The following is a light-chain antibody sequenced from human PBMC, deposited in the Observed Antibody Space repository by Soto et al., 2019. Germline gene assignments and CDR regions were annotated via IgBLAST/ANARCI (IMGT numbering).Light chain of an antibody. CDR2: AAS. J-gene: IGKJ1*01. Sequence: ASQGISTYLNWYQQKPGKAPKLLIYAASSLQSGVPSRFIGSRYATDLTLMRSRHQRETAATCSLPHGTPSTFAEGTKVDIK. CDR3: PHGTPST. V-gene: IGKV1-39*01. CDR1: QGISTY.